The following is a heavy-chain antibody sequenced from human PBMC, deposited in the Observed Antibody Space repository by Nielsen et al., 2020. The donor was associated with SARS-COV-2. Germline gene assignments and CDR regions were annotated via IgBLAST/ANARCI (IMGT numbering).Heavy chain of an antibody. CDR2: ISSSGSTI. CDR1: GFTFSDYY. CDR3: AKRGGGYSSSWRLDY. D-gene: IGHD6-13*01. V-gene: IGHV3-11*01. J-gene: IGHJ4*02. Sequence: GESLKISCAASGFTFSDYYMSWIRQAPGKGLEWVSYISSSGSTIYYADSVKGRFTISRDNSKNTLYLQMNSLRAEDTAVYYCAKRGGGYSSSWRLDYWGQGTLVTVSS.